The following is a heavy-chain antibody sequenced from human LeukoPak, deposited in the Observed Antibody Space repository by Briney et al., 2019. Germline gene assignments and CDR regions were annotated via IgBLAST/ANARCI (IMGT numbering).Heavy chain of an antibody. CDR1: GFVFSDYG. CDR3: NNFARDDSSAYYPDY. Sequence: GGSLRLSCAASGFVFSDYGMHWVRQAPGKGLEWVAFVRYDGRNEYYADSMKGRFTISRDNSKNTMYLQINSLRADDTAVYYCNNFARDDSSAYYPDYWGQGTLVAVSS. D-gene: IGHD3-22*01. J-gene: IGHJ4*02. CDR2: VRYDGRNE. V-gene: IGHV3-30*02.